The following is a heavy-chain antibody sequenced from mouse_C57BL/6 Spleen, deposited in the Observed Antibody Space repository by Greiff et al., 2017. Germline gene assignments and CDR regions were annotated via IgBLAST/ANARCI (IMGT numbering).Heavy chain of an antibody. D-gene: IGHD1-1*01. J-gene: IGHJ3*01. CDR2: INPNNGGT. Sequence: EVQLQQPGPELVKPGASVKISCKASGYTFTDYYMHWVKQSPGKSLEWIGDINPNNGGTSYNQKFKGKATLTVDKSSSTAYMELRSLTSEDSAVYYCARGYYGTALAYWGQGTLVTVSA. V-gene: IGHV1-26*01. CDR3: ARGYYGTALAY. CDR1: GYTFTDYY.